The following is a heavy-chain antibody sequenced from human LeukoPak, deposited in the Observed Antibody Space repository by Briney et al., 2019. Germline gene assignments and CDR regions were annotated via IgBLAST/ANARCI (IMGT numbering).Heavy chain of an antibody. V-gene: IGHV1-18*01. Sequence: ASVKVSCKASDYSFLSYGISWVRQAPGQGLEWMGWVNPNNGDTHYAQKFQGRVTMTTDTSTGTANMELRSLGSDDTAVYYCARDVYCTSVSCYGFGMDVWGQGTTVTVSS. CDR3: ARDVYCTSVSCYGFGMDV. CDR2: VNPNNGDT. J-gene: IGHJ6*02. D-gene: IGHD2-2*01. CDR1: DYSFLSYG.